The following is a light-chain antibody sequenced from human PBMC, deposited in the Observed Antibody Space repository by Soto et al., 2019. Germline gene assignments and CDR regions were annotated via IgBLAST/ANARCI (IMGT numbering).Light chain of an antibody. Sequence: DIVMTQSPDSLAVSLGERATINCKSSQSVLYSSNNKNYLAWYQQNPGQPPKLLIYWASTRESGVPDRFSGSGSGTDFTLTISSLQAEDVAVYYCQNYLDFPRTFGQGTKVDIK. CDR3: QNYLDFPRT. V-gene: IGKV4-1*01. CDR1: QSVLYSSNNKNY. J-gene: IGKJ1*01. CDR2: WAS.